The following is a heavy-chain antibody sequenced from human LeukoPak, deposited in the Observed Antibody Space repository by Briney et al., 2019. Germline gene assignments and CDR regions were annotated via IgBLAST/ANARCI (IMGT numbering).Heavy chain of an antibody. Sequence: PGGSLRLPCAASGFTFSSYSMNWVRQAPGKGLEWVSSISSSSSYIYYADSVKGRFTISRDNAKNSLYLQMNSLRAEDTAVYYCARDSSMVRGVIINVDYWGQGTLVTVSS. CDR1: GFTFSSYS. CDR3: ARDSSMVRGVIINVDY. J-gene: IGHJ4*02. D-gene: IGHD3-10*01. V-gene: IGHV3-21*01. CDR2: ISSSSSYI.